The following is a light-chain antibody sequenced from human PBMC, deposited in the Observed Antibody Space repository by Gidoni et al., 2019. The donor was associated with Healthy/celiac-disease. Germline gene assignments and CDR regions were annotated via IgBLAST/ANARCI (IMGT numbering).Light chain of an antibody. CDR2: GKN. V-gene: IGLV3-19*01. Sequence: SSELTQDPAVSVALGKTVRITCQGDSLRSYYASWYKQKPGQAPVIVIYGKNNRPSGSPDRFSGSSSGNTASLTITGAQAEDEADYYCNSRDSSGNHRVVFGGGTKLTVL. CDR3: NSRDSSGNHRVV. CDR1: SLRSYY. J-gene: IGLJ2*01.